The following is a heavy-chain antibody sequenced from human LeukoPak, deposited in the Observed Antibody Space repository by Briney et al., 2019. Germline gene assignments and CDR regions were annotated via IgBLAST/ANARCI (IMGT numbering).Heavy chain of an antibody. CDR3: ARGATIFGAVIQLAY. CDR2: IIPIFGTA. Sequence: SVKVSRKASGGTFSSYAISWVRQAPGQGLEWMGGIIPIFGTANYAQKFQGRVTITADESTSTAYMELSSLRSEDTAVYYCARGATIFGAVIQLAYWGQGTLVTVSS. CDR1: GGTFSSYA. D-gene: IGHD3-3*01. V-gene: IGHV1-69*01. J-gene: IGHJ4*02.